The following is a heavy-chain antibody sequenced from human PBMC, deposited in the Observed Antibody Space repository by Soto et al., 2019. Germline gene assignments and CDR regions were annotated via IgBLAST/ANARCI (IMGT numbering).Heavy chain of an antibody. CDR2: IIPILGIA. D-gene: IGHD4-4*01. J-gene: IGHJ6*03. V-gene: IGHV1-69*02. CDR1: GGTFSSYT. Sequence: QVQLVQSGAEVKKPGSSVKVSCKASGGTFSSYTISWVRQAPGQWLEWMGRIIPILGIANYAQKFQGRVTITADKTTSTGYMELSSLRSEATAVYYCARSTVTTPRHGYYMDGWGKGTTVTVSS. CDR3: ARSTVTTPRHGYYMDG.